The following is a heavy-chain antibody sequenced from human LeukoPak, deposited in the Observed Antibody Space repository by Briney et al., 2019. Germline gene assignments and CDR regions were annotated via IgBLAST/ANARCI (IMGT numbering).Heavy chain of an antibody. J-gene: IGHJ3*02. CDR3: ARAGKLMITMVRGALASRDAFHI. Sequence: ASVKVSCKASGYTFTGYFIHWVRQAPGQGLEWMGWINPNSGGTNYAQKLQGRVTMTRDTSISTAYMELSRLRSDDTAVYYCARAGKLMITMVRGALASRDAFHIWGQGTMVTVSS. D-gene: IGHD3-10*01. CDR2: INPNSGGT. CDR1: GYTFTGYF. V-gene: IGHV1-2*02.